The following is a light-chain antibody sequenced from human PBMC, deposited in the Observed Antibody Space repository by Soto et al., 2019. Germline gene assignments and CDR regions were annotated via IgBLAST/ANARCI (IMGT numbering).Light chain of an antibody. CDR3: QQSYTTPLT. V-gene: IGKV1-39*01. J-gene: IGKJ2*01. CDR2: GAS. CDR1: QSISTY. Sequence: DIQMTQSPSSLSASVGDRVTITCRARQSISTYLNWYQQKPGKAPKLLIYGASSLLSGVPSRFSGSGSGTDFTLSISSLQPEDFATYYCQQSYTTPLTFDQGTKLEIQ.